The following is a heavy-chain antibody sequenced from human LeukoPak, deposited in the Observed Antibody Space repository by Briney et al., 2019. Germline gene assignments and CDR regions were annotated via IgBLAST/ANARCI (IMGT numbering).Heavy chain of an antibody. V-gene: IGHV3-74*01. Sequence: GGSLRLSCAASGFTFSSYWMHWVRQAPGKGLVWVSRINSDGSSTSYADSVKGRFTISRDNAKNSLYLEMNSLRVEDTAVYYCASSSGNYRAFNIWGLGTTVTVSS. CDR3: ASSSGNYRAFNI. J-gene: IGHJ3*02. CDR1: GFTFSSYW. CDR2: INSDGSST. D-gene: IGHD1-26*01.